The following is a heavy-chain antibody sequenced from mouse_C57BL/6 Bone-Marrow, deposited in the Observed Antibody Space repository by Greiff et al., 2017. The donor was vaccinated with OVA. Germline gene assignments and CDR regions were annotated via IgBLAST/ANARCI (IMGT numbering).Heavy chain of an antibody. Sequence: EVKVVESEGGLVQPGSSMKLSCTASGFTFSDYYMAWVRQVPEKGLEWVANINYDGSSTYYLDSLKSRFIISRDNAKNILYLQMSSLKSEDTATYYCARTGYDYDYFDYWGQGTTLTVSS. V-gene: IGHV5-16*01. CDR1: GFTFSDYY. CDR2: INYDGSST. J-gene: IGHJ2*01. CDR3: ARTGYDYDYFDY. D-gene: IGHD2-4*01.